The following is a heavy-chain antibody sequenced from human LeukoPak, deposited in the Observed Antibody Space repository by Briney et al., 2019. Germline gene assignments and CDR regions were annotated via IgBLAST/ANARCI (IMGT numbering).Heavy chain of an antibody. CDR1: GGSISSSSYY. CDR2: IYYSGST. J-gene: IGHJ4*02. CDR3: ARGPEDY. V-gene: IGHV4-39*07. Sequence: SETLSLTCTVSGGSISSSSYYWGWIRQPPGKGLEWIGSIYYSGSTYYNLSLKSRVTISVDTSKNQFSLKLSSVTAADTAVYYCARGPEDYWGQGTLVTVSS.